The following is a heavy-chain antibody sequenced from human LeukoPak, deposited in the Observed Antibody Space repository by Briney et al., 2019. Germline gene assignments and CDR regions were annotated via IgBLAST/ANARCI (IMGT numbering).Heavy chain of an antibody. Sequence: SETLSLTCTVSGGSISSGGYLWRWIRQHPGKGLEWIGYIYYSGSTYYNPSLKSRVTISVDTSKNQFSLKLSSVTAADTAVYYCAREWQAFDIWGQGTMVTVSS. J-gene: IGHJ3*02. CDR3: AREWQAFDI. D-gene: IGHD5-24*01. CDR1: GGSISSGGYL. V-gene: IGHV4-31*03. CDR2: IYYSGST.